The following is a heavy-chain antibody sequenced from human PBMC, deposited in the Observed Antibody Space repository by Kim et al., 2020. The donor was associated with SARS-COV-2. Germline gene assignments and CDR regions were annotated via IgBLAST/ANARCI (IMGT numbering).Heavy chain of an antibody. J-gene: IGHJ4*02. V-gene: IGHV3-48*02. CDR3: ATSIDWLAHY. CDR2: ITGSSGTI. CDR1: GITFSKYS. D-gene: IGHD3-9*01. Sequence: GGSLRLSCVASGITFSKYSMNWVRQAPGEGLEWISHITGSSGTIYYADSVKGRFSISRDNAENSVYLQMNSLRDEDTAVYYCATSIDWLAHYWGQGTLVTVSS.